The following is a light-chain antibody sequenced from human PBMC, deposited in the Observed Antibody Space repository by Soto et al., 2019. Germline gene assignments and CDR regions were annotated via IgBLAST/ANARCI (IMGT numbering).Light chain of an antibody. CDR2: GAS. V-gene: IGKV3-15*01. J-gene: IGKJ1*01. CDR1: ESVNNY. Sequence: EVVLTQSPATLSLSPGERATLSCRASESVNNYLAWYQQKPGQAPRLLIYGASTRATGIPARFSGSGSGTEFTLTISSLQSEDFAVYYCQQYNNWRPWTFGQGTKVEIK. CDR3: QQYNNWRPWT.